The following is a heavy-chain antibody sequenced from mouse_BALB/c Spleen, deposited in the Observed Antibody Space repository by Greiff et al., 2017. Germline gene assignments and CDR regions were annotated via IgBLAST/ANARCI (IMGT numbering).Heavy chain of an antibody. V-gene: IGHV14-1*02. J-gene: IGHJ4*01. Sequence: EVQLQQSGAELVRSGASVKLSCTASGFNIKDYYMHWVKQRPEQGLEWIGWIDPENGNTIYDPKFQGKASITADTSSNTAYLQLSSLTSEDTAVYYCARRDYYGTDYYAMDYWGQGTSVTVSS. D-gene: IGHD1-1*01. CDR1: GFNIKDYY. CDR2: IDPENGNT. CDR3: ARRDYYGTDYYAMDY.